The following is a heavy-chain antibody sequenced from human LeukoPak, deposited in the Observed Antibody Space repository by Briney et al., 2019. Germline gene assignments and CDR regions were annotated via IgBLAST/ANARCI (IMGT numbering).Heavy chain of an antibody. V-gene: IGHV1-8*03. CDR2: MNPNSGNT. D-gene: IGHD6-13*01. CDR1: GYTFTSYD. CDR3: ARTRRAAGTEYLGY. Sequence: ASVKVSCKASGYTFTSYDINWVRQATGQGLEWMGWMNPNSGNTGYAQKFQGRVTITRNTSISTAYMELSSLRSEDTAVYYCARTRRAAGTEYLGYWGQGTLVTVSS. J-gene: IGHJ4*02.